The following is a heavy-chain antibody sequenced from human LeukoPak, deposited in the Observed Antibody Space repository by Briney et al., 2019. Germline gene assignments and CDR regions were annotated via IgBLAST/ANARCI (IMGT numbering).Heavy chain of an antibody. CDR3: ARAHPGDYSDFQFDY. CDR2: ISRSGSTI. Sequence: GGSLRLSCAASRFTFSSYEMNWVRQAPGKGLEWVSYISRSGSTIYYADSVKGRFTISRDNAKNSLYLQMNSLRAEDTAVYYCARAHPGDYSDFQFDYWGQGTLVTVSS. D-gene: IGHD4-11*01. V-gene: IGHV3-48*03. CDR1: RFTFSSYE. J-gene: IGHJ4*02.